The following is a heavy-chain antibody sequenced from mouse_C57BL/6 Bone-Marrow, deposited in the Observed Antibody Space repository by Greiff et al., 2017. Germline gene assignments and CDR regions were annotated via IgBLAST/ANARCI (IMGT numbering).Heavy chain of an antibody. J-gene: IGHJ4*01. CDR3: ARNWAMDY. CDR2: IEPSDSYT. CDR1: GYTFTSYW. Sequence: VQLQQSGAELVMPGASVKLSCKASGYTFTSYWMPWVKQRPGQGLEWIGEIEPSDSYTNYNQKFKGKSTLTVDKSSSTAYMQLSSLTSEDCAVYDCARNWAMDYWGQGTSVTVSS. V-gene: IGHV1-69*01. D-gene: IGHD4-1*01.